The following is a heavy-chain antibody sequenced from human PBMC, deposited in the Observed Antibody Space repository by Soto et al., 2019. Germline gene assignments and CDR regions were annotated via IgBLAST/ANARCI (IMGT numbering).Heavy chain of an antibody. CDR2: IYDSETT. Sequence: QVQLQESGPGLVKPSQTLSLTCTVSGGSINSDDSYWSWLRQPPGRGLEWIGYIYDSETTYYNPSLKSRVTISVAPSKNQCSLKLNSVTAADTAVYYCARDRQSEIVAMLASNGMDVWGQGTTVIVSS. CDR1: GGSINSDDSY. V-gene: IGHV4-30-4*01. CDR3: ARDRQSEIVAMLASNGMDV. J-gene: IGHJ6*02. D-gene: IGHD5-12*01.